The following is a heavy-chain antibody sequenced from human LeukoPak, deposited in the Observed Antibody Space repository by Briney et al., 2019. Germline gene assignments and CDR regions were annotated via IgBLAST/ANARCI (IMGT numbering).Heavy chain of an antibody. CDR1: GYTFTSYG. CDR3: ARTVVQRWLVLEYYFDY. J-gene: IGHJ4*02. D-gene: IGHD6-19*01. CDR2: ISAYNGNT. Sequence: ASVKVSCKASGYTFTSYGISWVRQAPGQGLEWMGWISAYNGNTNYAQKLQGRVTMTTDTSTSTAYMELRSLRSDDTAVYYCARTVVQRWLVLEYYFDYWGQGTLVTVSS. V-gene: IGHV1-18*01.